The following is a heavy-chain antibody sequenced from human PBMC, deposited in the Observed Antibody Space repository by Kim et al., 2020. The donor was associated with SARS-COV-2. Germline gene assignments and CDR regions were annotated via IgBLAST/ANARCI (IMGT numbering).Heavy chain of an antibody. V-gene: IGHV3-23*01. CDR1: GFTFSRYA. CDR3: AKDHPSSGWPTFDS. J-gene: IGHJ4*01. Sequence: GGSLRLSCAASGFTFSRYAMSWVRQAPGKGPEWIAAVNNGGNAYYANFAKGRFTVSRDNNRNTLDLQMNSLTAEDTALYFCAKDHPSSGWPTFDSWGHGT. CDR2: VNNGGNA. D-gene: IGHD6-19*01.